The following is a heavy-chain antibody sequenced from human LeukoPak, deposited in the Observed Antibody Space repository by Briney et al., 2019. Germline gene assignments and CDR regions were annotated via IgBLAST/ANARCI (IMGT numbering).Heavy chain of an antibody. CDR1: GFTFSSYA. J-gene: IGHJ4*02. CDR2: LSYDGSNQ. CDR3: ARVVRGVINPFDY. V-gene: IGHV3-30*04. Sequence: GGSLRLSCAASGFTFSSYAMHWVRQAPGKGLEWVAVLSYDGSNQFYADSVKGRFTISRDNSKNTLYLQMNSLRAEDTAVYYCARVVRGVINPFDYWGQGTLVTVSS. D-gene: IGHD3-10*01.